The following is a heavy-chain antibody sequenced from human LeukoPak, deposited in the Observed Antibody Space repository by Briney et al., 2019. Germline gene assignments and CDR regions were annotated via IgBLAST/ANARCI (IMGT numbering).Heavy chain of an antibody. CDR1: GGSISSSNYY. CDR3: ARDRSSSNWFDP. CDR2: IYSRGST. J-gene: IGHJ5*02. V-gene: IGHV4-39*07. Sequence: SETLSLTCIVSGGSISSSNYYWGWIRQSPGKGLEWIGSIYSRGSTYYNPSLKSRVIVSSDMSKNQFSLMLNSVTAADTAVYYCARDRSSSNWFDPWGQGTLVTVSS. D-gene: IGHD6-13*01.